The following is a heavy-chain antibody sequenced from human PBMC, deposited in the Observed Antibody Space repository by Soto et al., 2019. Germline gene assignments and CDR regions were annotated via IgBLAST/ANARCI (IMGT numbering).Heavy chain of an antibody. Sequence: ASVKVSCKASGYPFPSSDINWVRQATGQGLEWMGWMNPNSGNTGYAQKFQGRVTMTEDTSADTAYMELSSLRSEDTAVYYCATDGPKLRFLEWLNYWGQGTLVTVSS. CDR2: MNPNSGNT. CDR3: ATDGPKLRFLEWLNY. V-gene: IGHV1-8*01. CDR1: GYPFPSSD. D-gene: IGHD3-3*01. J-gene: IGHJ4*02.